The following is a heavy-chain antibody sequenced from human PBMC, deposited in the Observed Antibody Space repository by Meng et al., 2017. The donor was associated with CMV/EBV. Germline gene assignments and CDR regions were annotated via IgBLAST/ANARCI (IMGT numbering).Heavy chain of an antibody. CDR2: ISGSGGST. V-gene: IGHV3-23*01. CDR3: AKELPHIFPNYYYGMDV. J-gene: IGHJ6*02. CDR1: GFTFSSYA. Sequence: GGSLRLSCAASGFTFSSYAMSWVRQAPGKGLEWVSAISGSGGSTYYADSVKGRFTISRDNSKNTLYLQMNSLRAEDTAVYYCAKELPHIFPNYYYGMDVWGQGTTVTVS.